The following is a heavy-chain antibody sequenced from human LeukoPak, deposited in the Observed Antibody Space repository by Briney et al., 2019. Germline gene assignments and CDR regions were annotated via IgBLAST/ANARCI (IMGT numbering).Heavy chain of an antibody. D-gene: IGHD6-6*01. CDR2: ISGSGGST. J-gene: IGHJ6*02. Sequence: GGSLRLSCAASGFTFSSYAMSWVRQAPGKGLEWVSLISGSGGSTYYADSVKGRFTTSRDNSKNTLYLQMNSLRVEDTAVYYCAKGNIAARQDIMDVWGQGTTVTVSS. V-gene: IGHV3-23*01. CDR1: GFTFSSYA. CDR3: AKGNIAARQDIMDV.